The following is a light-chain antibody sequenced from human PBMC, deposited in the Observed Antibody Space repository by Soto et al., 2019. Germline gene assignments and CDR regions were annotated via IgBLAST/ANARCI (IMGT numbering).Light chain of an antibody. Sequence: QAVVTQSPSASASLGASVKLTCTLSSGHSSYAIAWHQQQPEKGPRYLMKLNSDGSHSKVDGIPDRFSGSSSGAERYLTISSLQSEDEADYYCQTWGTGVVFGGGTKLTVL. J-gene: IGLJ2*01. CDR3: QTWGTGVV. V-gene: IGLV4-69*02. CDR1: SGHSSYA. CDR2: LNSDGSH.